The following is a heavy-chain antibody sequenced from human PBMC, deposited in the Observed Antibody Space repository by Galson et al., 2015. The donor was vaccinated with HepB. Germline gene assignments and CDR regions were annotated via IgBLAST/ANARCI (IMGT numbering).Heavy chain of an antibody. V-gene: IGHV3-66*02. CDR2: IYSGGST. CDR3: ARDEGRQWTYYYYGMDV. D-gene: IGHD6-19*01. J-gene: IGHJ6*02. CDR1: GFTVSSNY. Sequence: SLRLSCAASGFTVSSNYMSWVRQAPGKGLEWVSVIYSGGSTYYADSVKGRFTISRDNSKNTLYLQMNSLRAEDTAVYYCARDEGRQWTYYYYGMDVWGQGTTVTVSS.